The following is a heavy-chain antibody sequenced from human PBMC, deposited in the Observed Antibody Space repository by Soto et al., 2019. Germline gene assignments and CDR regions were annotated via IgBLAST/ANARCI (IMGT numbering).Heavy chain of an antibody. CDR2: IYYTGTT. CDR3: ARLGGFYQSLDS. V-gene: IGHV4-59*08. CDR1: GGSISTYY. D-gene: IGHD3-22*01. J-gene: IGHJ5*01. Sequence: SETLSLTCTVSGGSISTYYWSWIRQPPGKGLEWIGYIYYTGTTTYNPSFKSRLTISVDSSKNQFSLKLTSVTAADTAVYYCARLGGFYQSLDSWGQGTLVTVSS.